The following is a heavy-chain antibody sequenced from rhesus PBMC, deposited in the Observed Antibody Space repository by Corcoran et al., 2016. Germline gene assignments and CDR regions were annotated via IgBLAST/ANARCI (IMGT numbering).Heavy chain of an antibody. D-gene: IGHD4-35*01. Sequence: EVQLVESGGGLAKPGGSLRLSCAASGFTFSSHWMNWVRQAPLKGLEWVSYINNRGPPYYADSVKGRVTIARDSSDNTLSLQMNSLGAEDTAVYYCARGPNYGDYPDYFDYWGQGVLVTVSS. V-gene: IGHV3-103*01. CDR2: INNRGPP. CDR3: ARGPNYGDYPDYFDY. J-gene: IGHJ4*01. CDR1: GFTFSSHW.